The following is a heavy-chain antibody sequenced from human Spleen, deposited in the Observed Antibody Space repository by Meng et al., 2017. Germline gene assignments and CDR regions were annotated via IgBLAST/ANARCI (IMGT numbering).Heavy chain of an antibody. CDR1: GFTFSSYA. Sequence: GESLKISCAASGFTFSSYAMHWVRQAPGKGLEWVAVIWYHGNEKYYADSVKGRFTIARDNSRNTLYLQMNSLRADDSGVYYCTRDLNSSGGTCYTWGQGTLVTVSS. V-gene: IGHV3-33*08. CDR2: IWYHGNEK. CDR3: TRDLNSSGGTCYT. D-gene: IGHD2-15*01. J-gene: IGHJ5*01.